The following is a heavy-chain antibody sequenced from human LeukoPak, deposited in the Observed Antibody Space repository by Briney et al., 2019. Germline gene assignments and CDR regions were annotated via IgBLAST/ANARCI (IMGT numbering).Heavy chain of an antibody. CDR2: IYPGASDT. CDR1: GYSFSSYW. CDR3: ARPYCSSTSCSQSGDY. J-gene: IGHJ4*02. Sequence: AGESLKISCKGSGYSFSSYWIACVRQMPGKGLDWMGIIYPGASDTRYSPSFQGQVTISADKSISTAYLQWSSLKASDTAMYYCARPYCSSTSCSQSGDYWGQGTLVTVSS. D-gene: IGHD2-2*01. V-gene: IGHV5-51*01.